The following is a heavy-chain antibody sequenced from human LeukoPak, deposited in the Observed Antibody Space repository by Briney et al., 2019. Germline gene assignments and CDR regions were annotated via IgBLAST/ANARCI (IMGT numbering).Heavy chain of an antibody. D-gene: IGHD6-13*01. CDR3: KQQLLIEGQAGHIDYSDY. V-gene: IGHV4-34*01. CDR2: INHIGST. Sequence: SETLSLTCAVYGGSSSGYYWSWIRHPPGGVMEWIGEINHIGSTNYKPYLKSRVTISVDTSKNQFSLKLSSVTAVDTAVYYCKQQLLIEGQAGHIDYSDYWGQGTLVTVSS. J-gene: IGHJ4*02. CDR1: GGSSSGYY.